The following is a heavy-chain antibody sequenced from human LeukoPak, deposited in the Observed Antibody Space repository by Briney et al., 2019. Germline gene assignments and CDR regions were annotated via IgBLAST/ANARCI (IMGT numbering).Heavy chain of an antibody. Sequence: ASVKVSCKASGYTFTSYDINWVRQATGQGLEWMGWMNPNSGNTGYARKFQGRVTITRNTSISTAYMELSSLRSEDTAVYYCARVSEMATHFDYWGQGTLVTVSS. J-gene: IGHJ4*02. V-gene: IGHV1-8*03. CDR2: MNPNSGNT. CDR1: GYTFTSYD. D-gene: IGHD5-24*01. CDR3: ARVSEMATHFDY.